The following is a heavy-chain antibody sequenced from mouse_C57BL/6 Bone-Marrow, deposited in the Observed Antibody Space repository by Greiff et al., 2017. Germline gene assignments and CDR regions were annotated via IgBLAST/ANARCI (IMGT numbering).Heavy chain of an antibody. CDR2: IRSGSSTI. J-gene: IGHJ1*03. CDR3: ARGGWLLPYWYFDV. Sequence: EVQRVESGGGLVKPGGSLKLSCAASGFTFSDYGMHWVRQAPEKGLEWVAYIRSGSSTIYYADTVKGRFTISRDNAKNTLFLQMTSLRSEDTAMYYCARGGWLLPYWYFDVWGTGTTVTASS. D-gene: IGHD2-3*01. CDR1: GFTFSDYG. V-gene: IGHV5-17*01.